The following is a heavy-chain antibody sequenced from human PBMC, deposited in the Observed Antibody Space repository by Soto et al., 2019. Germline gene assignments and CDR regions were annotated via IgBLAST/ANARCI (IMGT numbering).Heavy chain of an antibody. D-gene: IGHD3-3*01. CDR1: GYTFTNYG. J-gene: IGHJ4*02. CDR2: ISGYNGNT. Sequence: QVQLVQSGVEVKKPGASVRVSCKASGYTFTNYGITWVRQARGQGLEWLGWISGYNGNTNYAQKFQGRVTMTTDTSTSTAYMDLTSLRYDDTAVYYCARGGRFAVADTDYWGQGTLLTVSS. V-gene: IGHV1-18*01. CDR3: ARGGRFAVADTDY.